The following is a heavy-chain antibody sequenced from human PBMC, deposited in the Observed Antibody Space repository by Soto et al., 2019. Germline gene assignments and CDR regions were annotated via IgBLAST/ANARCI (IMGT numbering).Heavy chain of an antibody. CDR3: ARLAEYDFWSGYRDY. Sequence: GASVKVSCKASGYTFTGYYMHWVRQAPGQGLEWMGWMNPNSGNTGYAQKFQGRVTMTRNTSISTAYMELSSLRSEDTAVYYCARLAEYDFWSGYRDYWGQGTLVTVSS. V-gene: IGHV1-8*02. D-gene: IGHD3-3*01. CDR1: GYTFTGYY. J-gene: IGHJ4*02. CDR2: MNPNSGNT.